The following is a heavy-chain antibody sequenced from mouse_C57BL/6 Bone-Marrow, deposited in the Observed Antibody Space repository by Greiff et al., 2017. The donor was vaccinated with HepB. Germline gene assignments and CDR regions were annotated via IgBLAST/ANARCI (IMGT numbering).Heavy chain of an antibody. CDR1: GFTFSDYY. D-gene: IGHD1-1*01. CDR3: ARDNYYGSRRTWYFDV. CDR2: INYDGSST. Sequence: EVKLVESEGGLVQPGSSMKLSCTASGFTFSDYYMAWVRQVPEKGLEWVANINYDGSSTYYLDSLKSRFIISRDNAKNILYLQMSSLKSEDTATYYCARDNYYGSRRTWYFDVWGTGTTVTVSS. J-gene: IGHJ1*03. V-gene: IGHV5-16*01.